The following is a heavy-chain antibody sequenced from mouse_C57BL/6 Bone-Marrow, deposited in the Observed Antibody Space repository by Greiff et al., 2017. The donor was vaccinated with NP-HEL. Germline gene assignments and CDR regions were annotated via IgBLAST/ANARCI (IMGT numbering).Heavy chain of an antibody. J-gene: IGHJ3*01. CDR3: APRWLLFAY. CDR2: IDPANGNT. CDR1: GFTFKNSY. D-gene: IGHD2-3*01. V-gene: IGHV14-3*01. Sequence: VQLQQSVAELVRPGASVKLSCTASGFTFKNSYMHWVKQRPEQGLEWIGRIDPANGNTKYAPKFQGKATITADTSSNTAYLQLSSLTSEDTASYYCAPRWLLFAYWGQGTLVTVSA.